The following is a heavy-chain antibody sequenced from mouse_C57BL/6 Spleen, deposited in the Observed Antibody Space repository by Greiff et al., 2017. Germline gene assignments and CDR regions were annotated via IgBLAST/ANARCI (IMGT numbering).Heavy chain of an antibody. J-gene: IGHJ4*01. Sequence: EVNVVESGGGLVKPGGSLKLSCAASGFTFSDYGMHWVRQAPEKGLEWVAYISSGSSTIYYADAVKGRFTISRDNAKNTLFLQMTSLRSEDTAMYYCARNVGGYYYAMDYWGQGTSVTVSS. V-gene: IGHV5-17*01. CDR3: ARNVGGYYYAMDY. CDR1: GFTFSDYG. CDR2: ISSGSSTI.